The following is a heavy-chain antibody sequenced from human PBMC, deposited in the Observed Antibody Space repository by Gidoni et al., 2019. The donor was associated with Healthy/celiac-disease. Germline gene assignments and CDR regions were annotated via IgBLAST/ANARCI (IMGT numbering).Heavy chain of an antibody. V-gene: IGHV3-30*18. J-gene: IGHJ4*02. CDR1: GFPFSTYG. Sequence: QVQLVESGGGVVQPGRSLRLSCAASGFPFSTYGMPWVRQAPGKGLEWVAVISYDGSNKYYADSVKGRFTISRDNSKNTLYLQMNSLRAEDTAVYYCAKGGYYYDSSGYYNDYWGQGTLVTVSS. D-gene: IGHD3-22*01. CDR2: ISYDGSNK. CDR3: AKGGYYYDSSGYYNDY.